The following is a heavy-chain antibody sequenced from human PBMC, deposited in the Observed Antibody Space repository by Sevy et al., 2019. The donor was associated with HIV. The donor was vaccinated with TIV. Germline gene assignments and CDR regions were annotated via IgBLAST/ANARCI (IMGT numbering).Heavy chain of an antibody. CDR2: ISGSGGST. D-gene: IGHD2-2*01. CDR3: AKDGESYCSSTSCSNWFDP. Sequence: GGSLRLSCAASGFTFSSYAMSWVRQAPGKGLEWVSAISGSGGSTYYADSVKGSCTISRDNYKNTLYLQMNSLRAEDTAVYYCAKDGESYCSSTSCSNWFDPWGQGTLVTVSS. V-gene: IGHV3-23*01. CDR1: GFTFSSYA. J-gene: IGHJ5*02.